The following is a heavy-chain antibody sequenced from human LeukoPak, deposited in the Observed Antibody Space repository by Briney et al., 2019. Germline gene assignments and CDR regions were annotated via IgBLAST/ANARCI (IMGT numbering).Heavy chain of an antibody. CDR1: GYTFTGYY. D-gene: IGHD1-26*01. J-gene: IGHJ4*02. V-gene: IGHV1-2*02. CDR3: ARGRYSESPFDY. Sequence: ASVKVSCKASGYTFTGYYMHWVRQAPGQGLEWMGWINPNSGGTDYAQKFQGRVTMTRDTSISTAYMELSRLRSDDTAVYYCARGRYSESPFDYWGQGTLVTVSS. CDR2: INPNSGGT.